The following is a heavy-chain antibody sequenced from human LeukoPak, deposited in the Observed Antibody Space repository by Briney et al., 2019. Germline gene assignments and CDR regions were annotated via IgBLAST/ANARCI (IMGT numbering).Heavy chain of an antibody. CDR2: IYYSGST. CDR3: ARTISGRYCDY. CDR1: GGSISSYY. J-gene: IGHJ4*02. V-gene: IGHV4-59*01. Sequence: PSETLSLTCTVSGGSISSYYWSWIRQPPGKGLEWIGYIYYSGSTNYNPSLKSRVTISVDTSKNQFSLKLSSVTAADTAVYYCARTISGRYCDYWGQGTLVTVSS. D-gene: IGHD1-26*01.